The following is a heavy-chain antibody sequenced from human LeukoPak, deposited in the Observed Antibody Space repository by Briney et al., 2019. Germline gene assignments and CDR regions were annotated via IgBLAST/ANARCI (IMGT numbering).Heavy chain of an antibody. CDR2: ISPSGGIT. Sequence: GGSLRLSCAASGFTFSSHGMNWVRQAPGKGLEWVSGISPSGGITYYTDSVKGRFTISRDNSKNTLYLQMNSLRAEDTAVYYCAKYMSELIFPFDYWGQGTLVTVSS. CDR1: GFTFSSHG. V-gene: IGHV3-23*01. D-gene: IGHD3-10*01. CDR3: AKYMSELIFPFDY. J-gene: IGHJ4*02.